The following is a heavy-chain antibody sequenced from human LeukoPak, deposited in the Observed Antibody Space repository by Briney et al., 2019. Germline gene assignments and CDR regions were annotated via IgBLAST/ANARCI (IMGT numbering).Heavy chain of an antibody. CDR3: ARGPMSSYYYMDV. CDR2: ISSSSSYI. D-gene: IGHD3-10*02. CDR1: GLTFSSYS. J-gene: IGHJ6*03. V-gene: IGHV3-21*01. Sequence: GGSLRLSCAASGLTFSSYSMNWVRQAPGKGLEWVSSISSSSSYIYYADSVKGRFTISRDNAKNSLYLQMNSLRAEDTAVYYCARGPMSSYYYMDVWGKGTTVTVSS.